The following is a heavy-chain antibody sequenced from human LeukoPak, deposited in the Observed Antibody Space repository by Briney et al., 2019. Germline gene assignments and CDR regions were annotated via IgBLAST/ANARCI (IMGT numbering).Heavy chain of an antibody. Sequence: ASVKVSCKASGYTFKNYDINWVRQATGQGLEGMGWMNPNSGNRGFEQKFQDRVSMTRVTSINTAYMELTSMRSGDTAVYYCARATPGGLHGYSFDYWGQGTVVTVYS. CDR1: GYTFKNYD. V-gene: IGHV1-8*02. J-gene: IGHJ4*02. D-gene: IGHD5-24*01. CDR3: ARATPGGLHGYSFDY. CDR2: MNPNSGNR.